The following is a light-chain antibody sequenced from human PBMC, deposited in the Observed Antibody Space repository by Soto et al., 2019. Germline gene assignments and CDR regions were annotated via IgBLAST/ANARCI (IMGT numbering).Light chain of an antibody. J-gene: IGLJ2*01. CDR2: EVS. Sequence: QSVLTQPPSASGSPGQSVTISCTGTSSDVGGYNYVSWYQQHPGKPPKLMIYEVSKRPSGAPDRFSGSKSGNTASLTVCGLQADDEADYYCSSYAGSNNLVFGGGTKLTVL. V-gene: IGLV2-8*01. CDR3: SSYAGSNNLV. CDR1: SSDVGGYNY.